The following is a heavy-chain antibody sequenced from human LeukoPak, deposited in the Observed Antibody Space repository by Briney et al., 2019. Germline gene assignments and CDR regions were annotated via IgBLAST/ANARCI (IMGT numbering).Heavy chain of an antibody. Sequence: PGGSLRLSCAASGFTFSSYSMNWVRQAPGKGLEWVAFIRYDGSNKYYADSVKGRFTISRDNSKNTLYLQMNSLRAEDTAVYYCATTYSSSWYYFDYWGQGTLVTVSS. V-gene: IGHV3-30*02. CDR1: GFTFSSYS. J-gene: IGHJ4*02. D-gene: IGHD6-13*01. CDR3: ATTYSSSWYYFDY. CDR2: IRYDGSNK.